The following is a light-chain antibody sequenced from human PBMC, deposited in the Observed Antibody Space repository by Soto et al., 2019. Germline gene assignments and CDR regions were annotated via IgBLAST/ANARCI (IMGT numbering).Light chain of an antibody. J-gene: IGKJ1*01. CDR1: QSVSSY. V-gene: IGKV3-11*01. Sequence: EIVLTQSPSTLSLSPGEGATLSCRASQSVSSYLAWYQQKPGQAPRLLIYDASNRATGIPARFSGSGSGTDFTLTISSLEPEDFAVYYCQQRSNWPITFGQRTKV. CDR2: DAS. CDR3: QQRSNWPIT.